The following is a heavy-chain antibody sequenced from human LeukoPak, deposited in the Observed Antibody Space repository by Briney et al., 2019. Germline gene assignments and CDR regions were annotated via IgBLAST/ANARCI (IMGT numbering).Heavy chain of an antibody. J-gene: IGHJ3*01. Sequence: SGESLRLSCVASGLTFSDTNLAWIRQAPGKGLEWISYIRRVPTDLYYADSVKGRFTITRDNAKSSLYLQVNSLRAEDTANYYCARRARDFGDSHAFDVWGQGTMVTVSS. CDR2: IRRVPTDL. D-gene: IGHD4-17*01. CDR3: ARRARDFGDSHAFDV. CDR1: GLTFSDTN. V-gene: IGHV3-11*01.